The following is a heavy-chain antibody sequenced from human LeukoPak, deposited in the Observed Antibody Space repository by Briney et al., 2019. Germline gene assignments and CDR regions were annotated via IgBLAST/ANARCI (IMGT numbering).Heavy chain of an antibody. J-gene: IGHJ4*02. CDR1: GGSISSSSYY. V-gene: IGHV4-39*02. Sequence: SETLSLTCTVSGGSISSSSYYWGWIRQPPGKGLEWIGSIYYSGSTYYNPSLKSRVTISVDTSKNQFSLKLSSVTAADTAVYYCAREMKALDYWGQGTLVTVSS. CDR2: IYYSGST. CDR3: AREMKALDY.